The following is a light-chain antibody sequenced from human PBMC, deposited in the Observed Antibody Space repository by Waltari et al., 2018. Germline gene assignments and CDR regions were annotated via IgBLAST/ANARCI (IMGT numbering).Light chain of an antibody. CDR3: QQYDGIVVT. Sequence: EIVLTQSPGTLSLSPGERATLSWRASQSVSTISLTWYQQKPGQAPRLLIYGTSSRATGIPDRFSGSGSGTDFTLTISRLQPEDFAIYYCQQYDGIVVTFGGGTNVEI. J-gene: IGKJ4*01. V-gene: IGKV3-20*01. CDR1: QSVSTIS. CDR2: GTS.